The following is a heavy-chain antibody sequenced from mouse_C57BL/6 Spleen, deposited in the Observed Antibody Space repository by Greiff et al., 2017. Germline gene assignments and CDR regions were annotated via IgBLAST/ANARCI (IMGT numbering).Heavy chain of an antibody. V-gene: IGHV1-7*01. CDR3: ARSSPWYGYYFDY. J-gene: IGHJ2*01. Sequence: QVQLQQSGAELAKPGASVKLSCKASGYTFTSSWMHWVKQRPGQGLEWIGYINPSSGYTKYNQKFKDKATLTADKSSSTAYMQLSSLTYEDSAVYYCARSSPWYGYYFDYWGQGTTLTVSS. D-gene: IGHD2-14*01. CDR2: INPSSGYT. CDR1: GYTFTSSW.